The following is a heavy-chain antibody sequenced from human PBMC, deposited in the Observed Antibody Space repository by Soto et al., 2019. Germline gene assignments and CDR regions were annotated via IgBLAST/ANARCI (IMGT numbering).Heavy chain of an antibody. CDR1: GYTFTSYY. D-gene: IGHD2-2*01. Sequence: ASVKVSCKASGYTFTSYYMHWVRQAPGQGLEWMGIINPSGGSTSYAQKFQGRVTITRDTSASTAYMELSSLRSEDTAVYYCARVSSTSEKKKNNWFDPWGQGTLVTVSS. CDR3: ARVSSTSEKKKNNWFDP. J-gene: IGHJ5*02. V-gene: IGHV1-46*01. CDR2: INPSGGST.